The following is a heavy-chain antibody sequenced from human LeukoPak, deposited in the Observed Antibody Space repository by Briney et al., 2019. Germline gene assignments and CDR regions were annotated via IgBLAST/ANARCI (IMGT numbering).Heavy chain of an antibody. CDR2: INSRGGGT. CDR3: ARVGMTAATADF. V-gene: IGHV1-46*01. Sequence: GASVKVSCKASGYTFTSYYMHWVRQAPGQGREWMGIINSRGGGTDYAQKFQGRVTMTSDTSTSTVYMELHSLRSDDTAVYFCARVGMTAATADFWGQGTLVTVSS. CDR1: GYTFTSYY. J-gene: IGHJ4*02. D-gene: IGHD6-25*01.